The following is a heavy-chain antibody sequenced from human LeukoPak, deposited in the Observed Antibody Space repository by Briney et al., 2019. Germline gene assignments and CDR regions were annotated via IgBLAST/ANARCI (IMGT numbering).Heavy chain of an antibody. CDR1: GGPISSYY. J-gene: IGHJ3*02. CDR2: IYYSGST. CDR3: ARDSEVADAFDI. V-gene: IGHV4-59*01. Sequence: SETLSLTCTVSGGPISSYYWSWIRQPPGKGREWIGYIYYSGSTNYNPSLKSRVTISVDTSKNQFSLKLSSVTAADTAVYYCARDSEVADAFDIWGQGTMVTVSS.